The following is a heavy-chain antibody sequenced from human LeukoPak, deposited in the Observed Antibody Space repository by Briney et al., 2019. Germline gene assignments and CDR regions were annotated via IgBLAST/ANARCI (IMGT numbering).Heavy chain of an antibody. D-gene: IGHD3-22*01. J-gene: IGHJ4*02. Sequence: GASVKVSCKASGYTFTSYGISWVRQAPGQGLEWMGWISAYNGNTNYAQKLQGRVTMTTDTSTSTAYMELRSLRSDDTAVYYCARAATPDYYDSSGYANYWGQGTLVTVSS. CDR3: ARAATPDYYDSSGYANY. V-gene: IGHV1-18*01. CDR2: ISAYNGNT. CDR1: GYTFTSYG.